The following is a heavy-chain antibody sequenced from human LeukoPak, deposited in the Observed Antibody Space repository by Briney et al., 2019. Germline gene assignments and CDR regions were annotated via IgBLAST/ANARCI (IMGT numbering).Heavy chain of an antibody. CDR1: GFTFHDHG. D-gene: IGHD2-21*01. CDR3: ARDRTYYSLDS. CDR2: INRNGGIT. V-gene: IGHV3-20*01. J-gene: IGHJ4*02. Sequence: GGSLRLSCAASGFTFHDHGMSWVRQAPGKGLEWVSGINRNGGITSYADSVKGRFTISRDNAKNSLYLQMNSPRAEDTALYHCARDRTYYSLDSWGQGTLVTVSS.